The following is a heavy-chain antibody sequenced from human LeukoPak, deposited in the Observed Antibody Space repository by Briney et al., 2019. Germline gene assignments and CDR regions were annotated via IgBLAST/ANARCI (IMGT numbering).Heavy chain of an antibody. CDR2: INHSGST. D-gene: IGHD5-12*01. CDR3: ARGRGRGRYSGYDKANYYYGMDV. J-gene: IGHJ6*02. Sequence: PSETLSLTCAVYVGSFSGYYWSWIRQPPGKGLEWMGEINHSGSTNYNPSLKRRVTISVDTSKNQFSLKLSSVTAADMAVYYCARGRGRGRYSGYDKANYYYGMDVWGQGTTVTVSS. CDR1: VGSFSGYY. V-gene: IGHV4-34*01.